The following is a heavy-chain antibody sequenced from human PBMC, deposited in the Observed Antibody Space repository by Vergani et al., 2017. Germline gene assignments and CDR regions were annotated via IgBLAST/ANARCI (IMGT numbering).Heavy chain of an antibody. CDR3: AKDLGTSSGGGWFDP. Sequence: VQLVESGGGLVLPGRSLRLSCVASGFTSAGYAMHWVRQAPGTGLEWVSGISWNSNSIGYADSVKGRFTISRDNAKNSLYLQMNSLRAEDTALYYCAKDLGTSSGGGWFDPWGQGTLVTVSS. D-gene: IGHD6-6*01. V-gene: IGHV3-9*02. CDR1: GFTSAGYA. J-gene: IGHJ5*02. CDR2: ISWNSNSI.